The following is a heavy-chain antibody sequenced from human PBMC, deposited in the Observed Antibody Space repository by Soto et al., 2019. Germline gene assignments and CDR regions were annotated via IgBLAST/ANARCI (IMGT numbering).Heavy chain of an antibody. CDR3: AKDATIAARPYYFDY. J-gene: IGHJ4*02. D-gene: IGHD6-6*01. Sequence: EVQLLESGGGLVQPGGSLRLSCAASGFTFSSYAMSWVRQAPGKGLEGVSGISGSGGSTYYADSVKGRFTIARDTSKNRVYLQMTSLRAEDTAVYYCAKDATIAARPYYFDYWGQGTLVTVSS. V-gene: IGHV3-23*01. CDR2: ISGSGGST. CDR1: GFTFSSYA.